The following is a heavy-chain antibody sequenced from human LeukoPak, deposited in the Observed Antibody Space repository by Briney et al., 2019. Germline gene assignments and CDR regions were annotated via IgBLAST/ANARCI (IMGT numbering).Heavy chain of an antibody. CDR1: GGSISSYY. V-gene: IGHV4-59*12. CDR2: IYYSGST. CDR3: ARAWPLRVRYFDY. J-gene: IGHJ4*02. Sequence: PSETLSLTCTVSGGSISSYYWSWIRQPPGKGLEWIGYIYYSGSTNYNPSLKSRVTISVDTSKNQFSLKLSSVTAADTAVYYCARAWPLRVRYFDYWGQGTLVTVSS. D-gene: IGHD4-23*01.